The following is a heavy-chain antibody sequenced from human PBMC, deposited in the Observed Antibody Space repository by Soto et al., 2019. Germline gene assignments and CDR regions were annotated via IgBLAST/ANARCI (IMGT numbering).Heavy chain of an antibody. CDR1: GYTFTSYG. CDR3: ARVSRGWRSLTFFHFDY. V-gene: IGHV1-18*01. CDR2: ISACNGNT. Sequence: QVQLVQSGAEVKKPGASVKVSCKASGYTFTSYGISWVRQAHGQGLEWMGWISACNGNTNYAQKLQGRVTMTTDTSTSTAYMELRSLRSDDTAVYYCARVSRGWRSLTFFHFDYWGQGTLVTVSS. J-gene: IGHJ4*02. D-gene: IGHD3-3*02.